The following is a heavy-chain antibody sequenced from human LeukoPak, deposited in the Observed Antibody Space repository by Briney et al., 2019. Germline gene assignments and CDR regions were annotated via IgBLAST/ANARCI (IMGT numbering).Heavy chain of an antibody. CDR1: GYTFTNNG. D-gene: IGHD6-25*01. V-gene: IGHV1-18*04. J-gene: IGHJ4*02. Sequence: ASVKVSFKASGYTFTNNGISWVRQAPGQGLEWMGWISGYNGNTDYAQKFQGRVTMTTDTSTSTAYMELRSLRSDDTAVYYCARDRDLRAASGTFDFWGQGSLVTVSS. CDR3: ARDRDLRAASGTFDF. CDR2: ISGYNGNT.